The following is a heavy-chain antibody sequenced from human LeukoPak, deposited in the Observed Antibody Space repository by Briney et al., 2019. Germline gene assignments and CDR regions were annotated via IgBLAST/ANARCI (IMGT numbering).Heavy chain of an antibody. CDR2: INHSGST. J-gene: IGHJ6*03. Sequence: PSETLSLTCAVYGGSFSGYYWSWIRQPPGKGLEWIGEINHSGSTNYNPSLKSRVTISVDTSKNQFSLKLSSVTAADTAVYYCARRGLATTKDYFYYMDVWGKGTTVTISS. V-gene: IGHV4-34*01. D-gene: IGHD5-24*01. CDR3: ARRGLATTKDYFYYMDV. CDR1: GGSFSGYY.